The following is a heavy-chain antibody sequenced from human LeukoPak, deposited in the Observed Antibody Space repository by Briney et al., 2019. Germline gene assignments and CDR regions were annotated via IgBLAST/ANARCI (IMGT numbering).Heavy chain of an antibody. D-gene: IGHD4-17*01. J-gene: IGHJ4*02. V-gene: IGHV4-34*01. CDR2: INHSGST. Sequence: PSETLSLTCTVYGGSFSGYSWSWIRQPPGKGLEWIGEINHSGSTNYNPSLKSRVTISIDASKNQFSLRLTSVTAADTAVYYCARAASDYGDYVDYWGQGTLVTVSS. CDR1: GGSFSGYS. CDR3: ARAASDYGDYVDY.